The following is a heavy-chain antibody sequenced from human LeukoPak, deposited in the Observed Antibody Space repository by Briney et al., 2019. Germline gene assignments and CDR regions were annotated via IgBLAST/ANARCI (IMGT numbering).Heavy chain of an antibody. J-gene: IGHJ4*02. CDR2: ITSSSSYI. D-gene: IGHD3-10*01. V-gene: IGHV3-21*01. CDR1: GFTFSSYS. CDR3: ARDSMVRGDRVDY. Sequence: GGSLRLSCAASGFTFSSYSMNWVRQTPGKGLEWVSSITSSSSYIYYADSVKGRFTISRDNAKNSLYLQMNSLRAEDTAVYYCARDSMVRGDRVDYWGQGTLVTVSS.